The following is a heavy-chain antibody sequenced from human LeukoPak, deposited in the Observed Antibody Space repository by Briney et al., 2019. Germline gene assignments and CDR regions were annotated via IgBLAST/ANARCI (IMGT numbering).Heavy chain of an antibody. CDR1: GFTFSSYW. D-gene: IGHD4-17*01. J-gene: IGHJ4*02. Sequence: QPGGSLRLSCAASGFTFSSYWMSWVRQAPGKGLEWVSAISGSGGSTYYADSVKGRFTISRDNSKNTLYLQMNSLRAEDTAVYYCAKDPYHLGDYESFYWGQGTLVTVSS. CDR3: AKDPYHLGDYESFY. V-gene: IGHV3-23*01. CDR2: ISGSGGST.